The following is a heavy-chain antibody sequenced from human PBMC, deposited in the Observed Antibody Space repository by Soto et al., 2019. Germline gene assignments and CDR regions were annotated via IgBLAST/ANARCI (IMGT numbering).Heavy chain of an antibody. V-gene: IGHV3-23*01. CDR1: GFTFSSYA. D-gene: IGHD6-19*01. CDR3: AKGSSGWYERFDY. Sequence: EVQLLESGGGLVQPGGSLRLSCAASGFTFSSYAMSWVRQAPGKGLEWVSSISGSGGSTYYADSVKGRFTISRDNSKNTLYRPMNRLRAEDTAVYYCAKGSSGWYERFDYWGQGTLVTVSS. CDR2: ISGSGGST. J-gene: IGHJ4*02.